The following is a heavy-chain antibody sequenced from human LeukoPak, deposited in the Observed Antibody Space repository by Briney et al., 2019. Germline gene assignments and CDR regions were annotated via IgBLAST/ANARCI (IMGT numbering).Heavy chain of an antibody. V-gene: IGHV4-34*01. J-gene: IGHJ6*03. CDR3: ARATGGYPYYYYMDV. Sequence: SETLSLTCAVYGETFSGFYWSWIRQPPGKGLEWIGEINHSGSTNYNPSLKSRVTISVDSSKNQFSLKLSSVTAADTAVYYCARATGGYPYYYYMDVWGKGTTVTVSS. CDR1: GETFSGFY. D-gene: IGHD3-22*01. CDR2: INHSGST.